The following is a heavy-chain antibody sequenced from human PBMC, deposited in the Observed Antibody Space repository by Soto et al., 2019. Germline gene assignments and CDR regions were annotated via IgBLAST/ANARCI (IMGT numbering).Heavy chain of an antibody. CDR1: GDSISRSYW. V-gene: IGHV4-4*02. J-gene: IGHJ4*02. CDR2: INHSGST. Sequence: PSETLSLTCAVSGDSISRSYWWSWVRQLPGKGLEWIGEINHSGSTYYNPSLKSRVTISVDTSKNQFSLKLSSVTAADTAVYYCARQPRILTGYSGQFDYWGQGTLVTVSS. D-gene: IGHD3-9*01. CDR3: ARQPRILTGYSGQFDY.